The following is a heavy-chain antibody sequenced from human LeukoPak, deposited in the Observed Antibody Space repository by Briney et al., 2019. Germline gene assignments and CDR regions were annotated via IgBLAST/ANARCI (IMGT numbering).Heavy chain of an antibody. Sequence: SLRLSCAASGFTFDDYAMHWVRQAPGKGLEWVSGISWDSGSIGYADSVKGRFTISRDNAKNSLYLQMNSLRAEDTALYYCAKDSGITLDYWGQGTLVTVSS. D-gene: IGHD3-10*01. CDR3: AKDSGITLDY. J-gene: IGHJ4*02. CDR1: GFTFDDYA. V-gene: IGHV3-9*01. CDR2: ISWDSGSI.